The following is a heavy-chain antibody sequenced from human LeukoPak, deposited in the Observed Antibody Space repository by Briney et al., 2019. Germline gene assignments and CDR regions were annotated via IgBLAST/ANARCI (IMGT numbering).Heavy chain of an antibody. Sequence: SETLSLTCTVSGGSISSSSYYWGWIRQPPGKGLEWIGSIYYSGSTYYNPSLKSRVTISVDTSKNQFSLKLSSVTAADTAVYYCARGRGYPNYYFDYWGQGTLATVSS. CDR1: GGSISSSSYY. CDR2: IYYSGST. CDR3: ARGRGYPNYYFDY. V-gene: IGHV4-39*01. D-gene: IGHD3-10*01. J-gene: IGHJ4*02.